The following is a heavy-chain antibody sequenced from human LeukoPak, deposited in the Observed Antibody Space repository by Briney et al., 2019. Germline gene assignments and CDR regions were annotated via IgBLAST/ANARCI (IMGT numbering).Heavy chain of an antibody. D-gene: IGHD3-22*01. CDR2: INPSGGST. J-gene: IGHJ5*02. CDR3: ARGGRDYDSSGYYPTGDWFDP. CDR1: GYTFTSYY. Sequence: ASVKVSCKASGYTFTSYYMHWVRQAPGQGLEWMGIINPSGGSTSYAQKFQGRVTMTRDMSTSTVYMELSSLRSEDTAVYYCARGGRDYDSSGYYPTGDWFDPWGQGTLVTVSS. V-gene: IGHV1-46*01.